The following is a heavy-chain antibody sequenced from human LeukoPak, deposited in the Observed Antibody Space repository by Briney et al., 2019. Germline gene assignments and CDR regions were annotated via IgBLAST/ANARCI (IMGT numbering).Heavy chain of an antibody. Sequence: SETLSLTCTVSGGSISSGSYYWSWIRQPAGKGLEWIGRIYTSGSTNYNPSFKSRVTISVDTSKNQFSLKLSSVTAADTAVYYCASSDYYDSSGYYFDYWGQGTLVTVSS. CDR2: IYTSGST. CDR1: GGSISSGSYY. V-gene: IGHV4-61*02. CDR3: ASSDYYDSSGYYFDY. D-gene: IGHD3-22*01. J-gene: IGHJ4*02.